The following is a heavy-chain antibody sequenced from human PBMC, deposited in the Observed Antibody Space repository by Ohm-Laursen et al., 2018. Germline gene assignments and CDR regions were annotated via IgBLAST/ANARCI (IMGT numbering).Heavy chain of an antibody. CDR1: GFTFSSYA. Sequence: SLRLSCSASGFTFSSYAMSWDRQAPGKGLEWVSAISGSGGSTYYADSVKGRFTISRDNSKNTLYLQMNSLRAEDTAVYYCAKAHIADYYGSGSYYGYWGQGTLVTVSS. V-gene: IGHV3-23*01. CDR3: AKAHIADYYGSGSYYGY. CDR2: ISGSGGST. D-gene: IGHD3-10*01. J-gene: IGHJ4*02.